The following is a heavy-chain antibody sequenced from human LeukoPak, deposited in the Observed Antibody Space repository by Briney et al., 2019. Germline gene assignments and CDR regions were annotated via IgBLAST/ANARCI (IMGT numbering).Heavy chain of an antibody. J-gene: IGHJ4*02. CDR1: RGPISSYY. CDR2: IYYSGST. V-gene: IGHV4-59*01. Sequence: SETLSLTCTVSRGPISSYYWSWIRQPPGKGLEWIGYIYYSGSTNYNPSLKGRVTISVDTSKNQFSLKLSSVTAADTAVYYCARESYYYDSSGYYYYFDYWGQGTLVTVSS. CDR3: ARESYYYDSSGYYYYFDY. D-gene: IGHD3-22*01.